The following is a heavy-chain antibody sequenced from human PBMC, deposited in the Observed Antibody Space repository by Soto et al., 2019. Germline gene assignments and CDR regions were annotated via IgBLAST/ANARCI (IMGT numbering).Heavy chain of an antibody. CDR2: TSADNGNT. D-gene: IGHD2-15*01. Sequence: ASVKVSCKASGGTFSDLAFSWVRQAPGQGLEWMGWTSADNGNTNYAQKFQGRVTMTTDTTTSTAYMELRSLRSDDTAVYYCARPPQFTRSYFFYGMDVWGQWISATAS. CDR3: ARPPQFTRSYFFYGMDV. CDR1: GGTFSDLA. V-gene: IGHV1-18*01. J-gene: IGHJ6*02.